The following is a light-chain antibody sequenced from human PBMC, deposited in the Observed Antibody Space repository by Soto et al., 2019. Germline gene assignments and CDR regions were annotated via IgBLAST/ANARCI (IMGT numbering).Light chain of an antibody. CDR1: QSVLLTSNNKNY. V-gene: IGKV4-1*01. CDR3: QQYYTTPST. CDR2: WAS. J-gene: IGKJ5*01. Sequence: DIVMTQSPDSLAVSLGERATINCKSSQSVLLTSNNKNYLAWYQQKPGQPPKMLIYWASTRESGVHDRFSASGSGTDFTLTITSLKDQEVAIYDCQQYYTTPSTVGKGKRREIK.